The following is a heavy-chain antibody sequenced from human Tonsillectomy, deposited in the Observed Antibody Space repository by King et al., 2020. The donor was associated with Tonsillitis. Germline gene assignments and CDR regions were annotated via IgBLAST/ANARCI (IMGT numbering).Heavy chain of an antibody. Sequence: QLVQSGAEVKKPGESLKISCKGSGYSFTNYWIAWVRQMPGKGLEWMGIIYPGDSDTIYSPSLQGQVTISADKSISPAYLQWSSLKASDTAMYYCARRPLKFVPGTMVYFEYWGQGTLVTVSS. CDR2: IYPGDSDT. CDR1: GYSFTNYW. CDR3: ARRPLKFVPGTMVYFEY. D-gene: IGHD3-10*01. V-gene: IGHV5-51*03. J-gene: IGHJ4*02.